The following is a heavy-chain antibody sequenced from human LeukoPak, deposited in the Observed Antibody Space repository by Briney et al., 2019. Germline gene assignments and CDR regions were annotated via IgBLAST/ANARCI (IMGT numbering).Heavy chain of an antibody. V-gene: IGHV5-51*01. D-gene: IGHD4-17*01. CDR3: ARTNGDPIDAFDI. J-gene: IGHJ3*02. CDR2: IYPGDSDT. CDR1: GYSFTNYW. Sequence: GESLKISCKGSGYSFTNYWIGWVRQMPGKGLEWMGIIYPGDSDTRYSPSFQGQVTISADKSISTAYLQWSSLKASDTAMYYCARTNGDPIDAFDIWGQGTMVTVSS.